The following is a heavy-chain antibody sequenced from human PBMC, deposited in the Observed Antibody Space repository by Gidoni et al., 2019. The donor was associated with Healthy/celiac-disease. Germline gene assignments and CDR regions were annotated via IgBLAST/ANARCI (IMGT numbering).Heavy chain of an antibody. CDR2: INPNRGGT. V-gene: IGHV1-2*02. D-gene: IGHD3-3*01. J-gene: IGHJ4*02. CDR1: GYTFTGYH. Sequence: QVQLVQSGAEVKKPGASVKVSCQASGYTFTGYHMHWVRQAPGQGLEWMGWINPNRGGTNYAQKFQGRVTMTRDTSISTAYMELSRLRSDDTAVYYCARGGRFLEWTEYDYWGQGTLVTVSS. CDR3: ARGGRFLEWTEYDY.